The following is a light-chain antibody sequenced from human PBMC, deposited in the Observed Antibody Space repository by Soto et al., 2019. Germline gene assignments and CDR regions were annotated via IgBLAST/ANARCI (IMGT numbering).Light chain of an antibody. CDR1: QTIRNY. CDR2: AAS. J-gene: IGKJ4*01. V-gene: IGKV1-39*01. Sequence: DIQMTQSPSPLSASVGDRVTITCRASQTIRNYLNWYQQKPGEAPKLLIYAASRLQSGVPSRFSGSASGKDLTLTINTLQPEDIATYYCQQSYSTPRFGGGTKVEIK. CDR3: QQSYSTPR.